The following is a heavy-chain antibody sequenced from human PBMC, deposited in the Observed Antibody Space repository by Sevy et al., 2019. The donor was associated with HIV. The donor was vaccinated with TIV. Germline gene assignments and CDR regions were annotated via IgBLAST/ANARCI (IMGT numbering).Heavy chain of an antibody. J-gene: IGHJ6*02. CDR2: ISWNSGSI. Sequence: SLKISCAASGFTFDDYAMHWVRQAPGKGLEWVSGISWNSGSIGYADSVKGRFTISRDNAKNSLYLQMNSLRAEDTALYYCAKDGYYGSGSYYNAYYGMDVWGQGTTVTVSS. CDR1: GFTFDDYA. CDR3: AKDGYYGSGSYYNAYYGMDV. D-gene: IGHD3-10*01. V-gene: IGHV3-9*01.